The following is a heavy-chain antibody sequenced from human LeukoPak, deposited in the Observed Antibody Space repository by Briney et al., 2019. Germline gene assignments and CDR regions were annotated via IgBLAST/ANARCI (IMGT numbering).Heavy chain of an antibody. CDR2: ISSSSSYI. CDR3: ARDAAEDIAVAGY. D-gene: IGHD6-19*01. Sequence: GGSLRLSCAASGFTVTSSYMSWVRQAPGKGLEWVSSISSSSSYIYYADSVKGRFTISRDNAKNSLYLQMNSLRAEDTAVYYCARDAAEDIAVAGYWGQGTLVTVSS. CDR1: GFTVTSSY. J-gene: IGHJ4*02. V-gene: IGHV3-21*01.